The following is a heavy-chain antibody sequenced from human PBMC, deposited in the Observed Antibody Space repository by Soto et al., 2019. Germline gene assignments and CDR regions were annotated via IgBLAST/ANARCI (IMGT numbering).Heavy chain of an antibody. J-gene: IGHJ4*02. CDR1: GGPFSSDW. CDR2: IDSGGRTT. V-gene: IGHV3-74*01. D-gene: IGHD3-10*01. CDR3: ARWFTYGNFDYFDY. Sequence: GGSLRLSSAASGGPFSSDWMHWFRQAPGKGLVWVSRIDSGGRTTTYADSVKGRFTISRDNAKNTLYLQMNGLRAEDTALYYCARWFTYGNFDYFDYWGQGTQVTVSS.